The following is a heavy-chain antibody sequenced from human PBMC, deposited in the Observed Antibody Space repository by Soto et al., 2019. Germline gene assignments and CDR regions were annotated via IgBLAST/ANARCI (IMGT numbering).Heavy chain of an antibody. V-gene: IGHV4-31*03. CDR1: GGSISSGGYY. D-gene: IGHD3-22*01. Sequence: SETLSLTCTVSGGSISSGGYYWSWIRQHPGKGLEWIGYIYYSGSTYYNPSLKSRVTISVDTSKNQFSLKLSSVTAADTAVYYCARGGPTYYYDSSGYCRLDYWGQGTLVTVS. CDR3: ARGGPTYYYDSSGYCRLDY. J-gene: IGHJ4*02. CDR2: IYYSGST.